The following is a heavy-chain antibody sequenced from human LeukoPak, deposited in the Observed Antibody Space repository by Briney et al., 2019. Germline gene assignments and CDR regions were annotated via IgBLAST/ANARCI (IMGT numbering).Heavy chain of an antibody. CDR2: ISAYNGNT. CDR1: GYTFTSYG. D-gene: IGHD2-2*01. J-gene: IGHJ4*02. CDR3: AIHSPRTWLFDY. Sequence: ASVKVSCKASGYTFTSYGISWARQAPGQGLEWMGWISAYNGNTNYAQKLQGRVTMTTDTSTSTAYMELRSLRSEDTAVYYCAIHSPRTWLFDYWGQGTLVTASS. V-gene: IGHV1-18*01.